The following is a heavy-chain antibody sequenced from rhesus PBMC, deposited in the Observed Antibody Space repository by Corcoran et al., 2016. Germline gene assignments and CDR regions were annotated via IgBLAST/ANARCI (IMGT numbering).Heavy chain of an antibody. V-gene: IGHV4S14*01. J-gene: IGHJ4*01. CDR3: ACLSSWSPDY. Sequence: QVRLQESGPGLVKPSETLSLTCAASGGSISGYYYWSWFRQPPGKGLELIGSIHGSGGSKYLNPSHYSRVTLSVDTSNNQFSLKLSSVTAADTAVYYCACLSSWSPDYWGQGVLVTVSS. CDR1: GGSISGYYY. CDR2: IHGSGGSK. D-gene: IGHD6-13*01.